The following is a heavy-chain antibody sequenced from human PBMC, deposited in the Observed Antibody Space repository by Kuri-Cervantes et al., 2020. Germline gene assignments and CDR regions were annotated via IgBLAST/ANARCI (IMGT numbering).Heavy chain of an antibody. J-gene: IGHJ4*02. CDR1: GGSFSGYY. Sequence: ESLKISCAVYGGSFSGYYWSWIRQPPGKGLEWIGEINHSGSTNYNPSLKSRVTISVDTSKNQFSLKLSSVTAADTAVYYCARGRRDWGQGTLVTVSS. V-gene: IGHV4-34*01. CDR2: INHSGST. D-gene: IGHD1-14*01. CDR3: ARGRRD.